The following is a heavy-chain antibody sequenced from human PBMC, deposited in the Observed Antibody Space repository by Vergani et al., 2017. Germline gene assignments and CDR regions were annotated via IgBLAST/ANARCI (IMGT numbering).Heavy chain of an antibody. CDR3: ARGVILTGYYSPFFDS. D-gene: IGHD3-9*01. Sequence: EVQLVESGGGLVQPGRSLRLSCAASGFTFDDYAMHWVRQAPGKGLEWVSGISWNSGSIGYADSVKGRFTISRDNAKNSLYLQMNSLRAEDTALYYCARGVILTGYYSPFFDSWGQGTLVTVSS. CDR1: GFTFDDYA. J-gene: IGHJ4*02. CDR2: ISWNSGSI. V-gene: IGHV3-9*01.